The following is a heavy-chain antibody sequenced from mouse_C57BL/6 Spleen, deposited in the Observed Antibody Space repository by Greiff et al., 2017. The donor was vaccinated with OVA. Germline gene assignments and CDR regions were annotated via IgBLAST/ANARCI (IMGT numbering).Heavy chain of an antibody. CDR2: ISDGGSYT. CDR1: GFTFSSYA. D-gene: IGHD1-1*02. J-gene: IGHJ2*01. CDR3: ARGGGNYLDY. V-gene: IGHV5-4*01. Sequence: EVQGVESGGGLVKPGGSLKLSCAASGFTFSSYAMSWVRQTPEKRLEWVATISDGGSYTYYPDNVKGRFTISRDNAKNNLYLQMSHLKSEDTAMYYCARGGGNYLDYWGQGTTLTVSS.